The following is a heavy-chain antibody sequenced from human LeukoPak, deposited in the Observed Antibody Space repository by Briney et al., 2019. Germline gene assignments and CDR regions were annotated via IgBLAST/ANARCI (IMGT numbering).Heavy chain of an antibody. CDR2: ISSSSSYI. Sequence: PGGSLRLSCVDSGFTFSNYWMNWVRQAPGKGLEWVSSISSSSSYIHYADSVKGRFTISRDNAKNSLYLQMNSLRAEDTAVYYCARDPYSGSYGNYYYYFMDVWGKGTTVTISS. V-gene: IGHV3-21*01. CDR1: GFTFSNYW. CDR3: ARDPYSGSYGNYYYYFMDV. J-gene: IGHJ6*03. D-gene: IGHD1-26*01.